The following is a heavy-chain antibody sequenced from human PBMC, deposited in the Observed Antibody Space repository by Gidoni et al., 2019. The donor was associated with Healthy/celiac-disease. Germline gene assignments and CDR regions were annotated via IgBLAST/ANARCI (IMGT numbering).Heavy chain of an antibody. V-gene: IGHV1-8*01. D-gene: IGHD5-18*01. J-gene: IGHJ4*02. CDR2: MNPNRGNT. Sequence: QVQLVQSGAEVKKPGASVKVSCKASGYTFTRYDFNWVRQATGQGLEWMGWMNPNRGNTGYAQKFQGRVTMTRNTSISTAYMELSSLRSEDTAVYYCARGSGYSYGSYYFDYWGQGTLVTVSS. CDR1: GYTFTRYD. CDR3: ARGSGYSYGSYYFDY.